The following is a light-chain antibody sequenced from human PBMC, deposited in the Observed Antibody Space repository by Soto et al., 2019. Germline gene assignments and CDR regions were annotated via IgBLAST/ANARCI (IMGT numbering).Light chain of an antibody. Sequence: DIQLTQSLSTLSASLGDRVTITCRASQTISSWLAWYQQKPGRAPKLLIYAASSLQSGVPSRFSGSGSGTEFTLTISSLQPEDYATYYCQQCYGTPGTFGQGTKVDIK. CDR2: AAS. J-gene: IGKJ1*01. CDR3: QQCYGTPGT. V-gene: IGKV1-39*01. CDR1: QTISSW.